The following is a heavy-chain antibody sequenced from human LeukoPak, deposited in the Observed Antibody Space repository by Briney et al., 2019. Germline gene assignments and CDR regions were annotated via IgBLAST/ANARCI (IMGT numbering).Heavy chain of an antibody. V-gene: IGHV4-38-2*02. CDR1: GYSISSGYY. CDR2: IYHSGST. CDR3: ARCRGGSSGWSRAYYYYYMDV. Sequence: PSETLSLTCTVSGYSISSGYYWGWIRQPPGKGREWIGSIYHSGSTYYNPSLKSRVTISVDTSKNQFSLKLSSVTAADTAVYYCARCRGGSSGWSRAYYYYYMDVWGKGTTVTISS. J-gene: IGHJ6*03. D-gene: IGHD6-19*01.